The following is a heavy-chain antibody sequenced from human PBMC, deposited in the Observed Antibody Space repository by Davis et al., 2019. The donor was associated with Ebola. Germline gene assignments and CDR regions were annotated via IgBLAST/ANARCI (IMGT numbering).Heavy chain of an antibody. Sequence: LSCTVSGGSISSSSYYWGWIRQPPGKGLEWIGSINYSGSTYYNPSLKSRVTTSVDTSKNQFSLKLSSVTAADTAVYYCARRVAVAASLYYYGMDVWGQGTTVTVSS. D-gene: IGHD6-19*01. CDR3: ARRVAVAASLYYYGMDV. V-gene: IGHV4-39*01. J-gene: IGHJ6*02. CDR2: INYSGST. CDR1: GGSISSSSYY.